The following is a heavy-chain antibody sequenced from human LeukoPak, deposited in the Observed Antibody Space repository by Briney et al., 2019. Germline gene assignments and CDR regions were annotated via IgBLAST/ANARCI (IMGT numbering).Heavy chain of an antibody. CDR1: GFTFSSYA. Sequence: GGSLRLSCTASGFTFSSYAMSWVRQAPGKGLEWVSGVSGSGGSTYYADSMKGQFTISRDNSKNTLHLQMNSLRGEDTAVYYCAKEASFYYGSGSYYFDYWGQGTLVTVSS. CDR3: AKEASFYYGSGSYYFDY. V-gene: IGHV3-23*01. D-gene: IGHD3-10*01. J-gene: IGHJ4*02. CDR2: VSGSGGST.